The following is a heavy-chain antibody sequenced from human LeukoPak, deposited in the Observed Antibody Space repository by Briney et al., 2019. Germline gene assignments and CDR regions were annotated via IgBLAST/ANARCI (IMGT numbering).Heavy chain of an antibody. CDR2: INHSGST. V-gene: IGHV4-34*01. D-gene: IGHD3-3*01. CDR3: ARTLRFLEWLARREDAFDI. CDR1: GGSFSGYY. Sequence: SETLSLTCAVYGGSFSGYYWSWIRQPPGKGLEWIGEINHSGSTNYNPSLKSGVTISVDTSRNQFSLKLSSVTAADTAVYYCARTLRFLEWLARREDAFDIWGQGTMVTVSS. J-gene: IGHJ3*02.